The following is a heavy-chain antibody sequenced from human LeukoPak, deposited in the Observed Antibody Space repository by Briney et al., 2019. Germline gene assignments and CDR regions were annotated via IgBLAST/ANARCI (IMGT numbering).Heavy chain of an antibody. V-gene: IGHV5-51*01. CDR3: ARLSGSYYSAFDI. CDR1: GYSFTSYW. Sequence: GESLKISCKGSGYSFTSYWSGWVRQMPGKGLEWMGIIYPGDSDTRYSPSFQGQVTISADKSINTAYLQWSSLKASDTAMYYCARLSGSYYSAFDIWGQGTMVTVSS. D-gene: IGHD1-26*01. CDR2: IYPGDSDT. J-gene: IGHJ3*02.